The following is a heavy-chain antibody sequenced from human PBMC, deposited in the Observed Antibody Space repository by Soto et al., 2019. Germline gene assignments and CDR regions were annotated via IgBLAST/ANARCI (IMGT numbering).Heavy chain of an antibody. D-gene: IGHD2-15*01. J-gene: IGHJ4*02. CDR2: ISSSGNII. Sequence: GGSLRLSCAASGFTFSDYYMSWIRQAPGKGLEWLAYISSSGNIIYYADSVKGRFTISRDNAKNTLYLQMNSLRAEDTAVYYSAKDTEGYCSGGSCFCVAYWGQGTLVTVSS. V-gene: IGHV3-11*01. CDR1: GFTFSDYY. CDR3: AKDTEGYCSGGSCFCVAY.